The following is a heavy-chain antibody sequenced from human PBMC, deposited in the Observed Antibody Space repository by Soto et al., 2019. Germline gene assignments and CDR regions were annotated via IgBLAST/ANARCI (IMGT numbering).Heavy chain of an antibody. CDR2: IITFFGAA. J-gene: IGHJ6*02. CDR3: ARGGKERFRGSGMDV. V-gene: IGHV1-69*01. CDR1: GDKFSTYA. D-gene: IGHD1-1*01. Sequence: QVQLVQSGAEVRKPGSSVRVACKASGDKFSTYAINWVRQVPGQGLEWLGGIITFFGAAMYAQKFQGRVTITADESATTAYLELSNLISENTAVYYCARGGKERFRGSGMDVWGQGTTVTVSS.